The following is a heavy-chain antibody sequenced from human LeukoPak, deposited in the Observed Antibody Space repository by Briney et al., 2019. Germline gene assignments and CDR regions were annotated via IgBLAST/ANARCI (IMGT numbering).Heavy chain of an antibody. CDR2: INHSGST. V-gene: IGHV4-34*01. Sequence: PSETLSLTCAVYDGSFSGYYWSWIRQPPGKGLEWIGEINHSGSTNYNPSLKSRVTISVDTSKNQFSLKLSSVTAADTAVYYCARGRMAGTRLFYYYYYMDVWGKGTTVTVSS. CDR3: ARGRMAGTRLFYYYYYMDV. CDR1: DGSFSGYY. J-gene: IGHJ6*03. D-gene: IGHD1-1*01.